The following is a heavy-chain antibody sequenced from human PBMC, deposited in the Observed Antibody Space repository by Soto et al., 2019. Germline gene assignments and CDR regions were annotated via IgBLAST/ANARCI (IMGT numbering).Heavy chain of an antibody. CDR3: AKSPSVGLVPSTLGGNNWFDP. J-gene: IGHJ5*02. D-gene: IGHD2-15*01. Sequence: EVQLLESGGGLVQPGGSLRLSCAASGLTFSSYAMNWVRQAPGKGLEWVSAISGSGGSTYYADSVKGRFTISRDNSKNTLYLQMNSLRAEDTAVYFCAKSPSVGLVPSTLGGNNWFDPWGQGTLVTVSS. V-gene: IGHV3-23*01. CDR1: GLTFSSYA. CDR2: ISGSGGST.